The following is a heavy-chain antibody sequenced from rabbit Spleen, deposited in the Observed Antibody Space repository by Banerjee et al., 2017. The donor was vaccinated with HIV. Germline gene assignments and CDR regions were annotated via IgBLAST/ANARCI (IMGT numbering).Heavy chain of an antibody. V-gene: IGHV1S45*01. J-gene: IGHJ4*01. D-gene: IGHD6-1*01. CDR2: IYAGSSGST. Sequence: QEQLEESGGGLVQPEGSLTLTCTASGFPFSSSYWICWVRQAPGKGLEWIACIYAGSSGSTYYASWVNGRFTISKTSSTTVTLQMTSLTAADTATYFCARISPSDPDWSYDLWGPGTLVTVS. CDR3: ARISPSDPDWSYDL. CDR1: GFPFSSSYW.